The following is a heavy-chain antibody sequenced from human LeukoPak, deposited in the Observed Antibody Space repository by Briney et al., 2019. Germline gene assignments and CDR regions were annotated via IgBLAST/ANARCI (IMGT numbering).Heavy chain of an antibody. V-gene: IGHV1-2*02. CDR1: GYTFTGYY. J-gene: IGHJ4*02. Sequence: GASVKVSCKASGYTFTGYYMHWVRQAPGQGLEWMGWINPNSGGTNYAQKFQGRVTMTRDTSISTAYMELSRLRSDDTAVYYCARDMYYYGSGSYLYPSPFDYWGQGTLVTVSS. CDR3: ARDMYYYGSGSYLYPSPFDY. CDR2: INPNSGGT. D-gene: IGHD3-10*01.